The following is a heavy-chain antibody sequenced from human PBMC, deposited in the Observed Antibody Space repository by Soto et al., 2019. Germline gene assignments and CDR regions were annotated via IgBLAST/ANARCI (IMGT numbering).Heavy chain of an antibody. CDR2: SSGYNGNT. CDR1: GYSFTTYG. J-gene: IGHJ6*02. Sequence: QVQLVQSRGEVKKPGASVKVSCKTSGYSFTTYGISWVRQAPGQGLEWMGWSSGYNGNTNYAQKLQGRVTMTTDTSTSTAYMELRSLTSDDTAVYYCAREGPAPYYYYGMDVWGQGSTVTVSS. V-gene: IGHV1-18*01. CDR3: AREGPAPYYYYGMDV.